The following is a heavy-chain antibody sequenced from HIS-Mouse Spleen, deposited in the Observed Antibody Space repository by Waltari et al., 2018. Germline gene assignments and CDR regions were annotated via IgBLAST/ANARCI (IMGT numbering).Heavy chain of an antibody. CDR3: ARDGTAGSGYYYFDY. CDR2: INSDGSST. Sequence: EVQLVESGGGLVRLGGSLRLSCAASGFPSSSYWLHWVRLVPGKGLVWVSRINSDGSSTSYADSVKGRFTISRDNAKNTLYLQMNSLRAEDTAVYYCARDGTAGSGYYYFDYWGQGTLVTVSS. CDR1: GFPSSSYW. J-gene: IGHJ4*02. D-gene: IGHD3-22*01. V-gene: IGHV3-74*01.